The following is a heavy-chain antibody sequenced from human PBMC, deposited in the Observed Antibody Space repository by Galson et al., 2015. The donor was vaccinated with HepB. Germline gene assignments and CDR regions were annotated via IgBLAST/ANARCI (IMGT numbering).Heavy chain of an antibody. CDR3: ARVKYYETSEVLDY. CDR2: IWYDGRKY. D-gene: IGHD3-22*01. J-gene: IGHJ4*02. V-gene: IGHV3-33*01. Sequence: SLRLSCAASGFTFSDYGMHWVRQAPGRGLEWVAVIWYDGRKYFSADSVRGRFTISRDNFKNTLHLQMNSLRDEDTAIYYCARVKYYETSEVLDYWGQGTLVSVSS. CDR1: GFTFSDYG.